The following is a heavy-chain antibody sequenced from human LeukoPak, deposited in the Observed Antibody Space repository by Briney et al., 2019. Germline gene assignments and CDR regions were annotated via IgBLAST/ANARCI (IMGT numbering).Heavy chain of an antibody. CDR1: GYIFTSYD. V-gene: IGHV1-8*01. Sequence: ASVKVSCKASGYIFTSYDINWVRQATGQGLEWMGWMSPNSGDTGYAQEFQGRVTMTRDTSISTAYMELSSLRSEDTAMYYCAKRGHSYGDFDYWGQGTLVTVSS. J-gene: IGHJ4*02. CDR3: AKRGHSYGDFDY. CDR2: MSPNSGDT. D-gene: IGHD5-18*01.